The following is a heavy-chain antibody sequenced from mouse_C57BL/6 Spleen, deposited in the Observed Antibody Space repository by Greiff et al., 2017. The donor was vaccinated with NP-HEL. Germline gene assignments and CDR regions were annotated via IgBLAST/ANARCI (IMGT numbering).Heavy chain of an antibody. CDR2: INPNNGGT. CDR3: ARTLYYYGSSWFAY. CDR1: GYTFTDYN. Sequence: VQLQQSGPELVKPGASVKMSCKASGYTFTDYNMHWVKQSHGKRLEWIGYINPNNGGTSYNQKFKGKATLTVNKSSSTAYMELRSLTSEDSAVYYCARTLYYYGSSWFAYWGQGTLVTVSA. J-gene: IGHJ3*01. D-gene: IGHD1-1*01. V-gene: IGHV1-22*01.